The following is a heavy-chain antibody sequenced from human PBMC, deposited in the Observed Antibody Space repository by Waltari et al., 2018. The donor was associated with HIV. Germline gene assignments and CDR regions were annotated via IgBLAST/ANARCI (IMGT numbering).Heavy chain of an antibody. J-gene: IGHJ4*02. CDR1: GYTFVTYG. Sequence: QVHLEQSGAEVMQPGASVKVSCKASGYTFVTYGFSWVRQAPGQGLEWMGWIYTKKGNTRYADKVQGRVTMTADTSTNTVYMELRSLRSDDAAIYYCARVSQTAYSALDYWGQGTLVTVS. D-gene: IGHD3-9*01. CDR3: ARVSQTAYSALDY. CDR2: IYTKKGNT. V-gene: IGHV1-18*01.